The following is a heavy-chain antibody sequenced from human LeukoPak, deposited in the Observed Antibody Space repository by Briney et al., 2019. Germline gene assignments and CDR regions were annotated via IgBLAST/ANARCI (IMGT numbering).Heavy chain of an antibody. J-gene: IGHJ4*02. V-gene: IGHV4-34*01. D-gene: IGHD5-18*01. CDR3: ARAKYSYGPDY. CDR2: INHRGST. Sequence: PSETLSLTCAVYGGSFSGYYWSWIRQPPGKGLEWIGEINHRGSTNYNPSLKSRVTITVDTSKNQFSLKLSSVTAADTAVYYCARAKYSYGPDYWGQGTLVTVSS. CDR1: GGSFSGYY.